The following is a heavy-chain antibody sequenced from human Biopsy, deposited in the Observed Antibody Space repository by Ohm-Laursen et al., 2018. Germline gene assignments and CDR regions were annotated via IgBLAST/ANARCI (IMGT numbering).Heavy chain of an antibody. CDR1: GGTFSNSA. CDR2: INPSGGST. Sequence: SVKVSCKASGGTFSNSAINWVRQAPGQGLEWMGIINPSGGSTDYAQKFQGRVTMTRVTSTGTVYMELISLRSDDTAVYYCAKGGHKAWLDSWGQGALVTVSS. V-gene: IGHV1-46*01. CDR3: AKGGHKAWLDS. J-gene: IGHJ5*01. D-gene: IGHD1-26*01.